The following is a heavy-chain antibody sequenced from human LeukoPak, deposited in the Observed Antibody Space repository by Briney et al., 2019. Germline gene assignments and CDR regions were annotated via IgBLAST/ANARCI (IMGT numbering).Heavy chain of an antibody. V-gene: IGHV4-39*07. J-gene: IGHJ4*02. CDR3: AGSATVTTGYFGY. D-gene: IGHD4-17*01. Sequence: PSETLSLTCSVSGGSISSSGHYWGWIRQSPEKGLDWIGSIYSNGNTYYNPSVKSRVTISVDTSKNQFSLKLTSVTAAETAVYYCAGSATVTTGYFGYWGQGALVTVSS. CDR1: GGSISSSGHY. CDR2: IYSNGNT.